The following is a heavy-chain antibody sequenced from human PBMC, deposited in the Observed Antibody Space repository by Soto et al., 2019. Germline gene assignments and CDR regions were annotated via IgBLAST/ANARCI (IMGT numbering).Heavy chain of an antibody. J-gene: IGHJ4*02. V-gene: IGHV1-18*01. CDR2: ISAHNGNT. Sequence: QVHLVQSGAEVKKPGASVKVSCKASGYTFTSYGITWVRQAPGQGLEWMGWISAHNGNTDYAQKLQGRVIVTRDTSTSTAYMALRSLRSDDTAVYYCARGRYGDCWGQGARVTVSS. D-gene: IGHD1-1*01. CDR1: GYTFTSYG. CDR3: ARGRYGDC.